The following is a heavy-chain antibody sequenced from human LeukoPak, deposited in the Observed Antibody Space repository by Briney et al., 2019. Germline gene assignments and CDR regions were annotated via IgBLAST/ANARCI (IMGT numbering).Heavy chain of an antibody. CDR3: TTEDCTNGVCYRVDY. J-gene: IGHJ4*02. D-gene: IGHD2-8*01. Sequence: PGGSLRLSCAASGFTFSNAWMSWVRQAPGKGLEWVGRIKSKTDGGATDYAAPVRGRFTISRDNSKNTLYLQMNSLKTEDTAVYYCTTEDCTNGVCYRVDYWGQGTLVTVSS. CDR1: GFTFSNAW. CDR2: IKSKTDGGAT. V-gene: IGHV3-15*01.